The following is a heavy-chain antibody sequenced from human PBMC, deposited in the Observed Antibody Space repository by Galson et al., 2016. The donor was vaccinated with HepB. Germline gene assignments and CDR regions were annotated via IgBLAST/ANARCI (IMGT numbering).Heavy chain of an antibody. D-gene: IGHD1-14*01. J-gene: IGHJ4*02. V-gene: IGHV3-30*18. CDR1: GFTFSSYG. CDR3: AKDGTTWRSYFDY. CDR2: ISYEGSDT. Sequence: SLRLSCAASGFTFSSYGMHWVRQAPGEGLEWVAGISYEGSDTDYADSVKGRFTITRDDSTNTLHLQMNGLRVDDTAVYYCAKDGTTWRSYFDYWVQGTRVSVSS.